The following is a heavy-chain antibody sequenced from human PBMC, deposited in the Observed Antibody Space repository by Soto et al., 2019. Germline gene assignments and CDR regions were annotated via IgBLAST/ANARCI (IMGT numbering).Heavy chain of an antibody. CDR1: GGTFSSYA. V-gene: IGHV1-69*06. D-gene: IGHD3-9*01. Sequence: SVKVSCKASGGTFSSYAISWVRQAPGQGLEWMGGIIPIFGTANYAQKFQGRVTITADKSTSTAYMELSSLRSEDTAVYYCAIGTNYDILTGYNYYSMDVWGQGTTVTSP. J-gene: IGHJ6*02. CDR3: AIGTNYDILTGYNYYSMDV. CDR2: IIPIFGTA.